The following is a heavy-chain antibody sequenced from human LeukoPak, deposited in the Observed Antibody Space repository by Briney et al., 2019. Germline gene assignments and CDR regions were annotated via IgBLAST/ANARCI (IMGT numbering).Heavy chain of an antibody. J-gene: IGHJ4*02. Sequence: PGGSLRLSCAASGFTFSDYYMNWIRQAPGKGLEWVSYISSDGRTIYYGDSVKGRFTISRDNARNSLYLQMNSLRAEDTAVYYCARDRTRGRYFDYWGPGTLVTVSS. CDR1: GFTFSDYY. CDR3: ARDRTRGRYFDY. V-gene: IGHV3-11*01. D-gene: IGHD1-1*01. CDR2: ISSDGRTI.